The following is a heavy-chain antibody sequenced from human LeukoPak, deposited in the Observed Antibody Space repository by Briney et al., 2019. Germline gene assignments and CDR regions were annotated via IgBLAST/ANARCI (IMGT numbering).Heavy chain of an antibody. V-gene: IGHV1-18*01. J-gene: IGHJ4*02. D-gene: IGHD3-16*01. Sequence: GASVKVSCKASGYTFTSYGISWVRQAPGQGLEWMGWISAYNGNTNYAQKVQGRVTMTTDTSTSTAYMELRSLRSDDTAVYYCARGLRIMITFGGVTPDYRGQGTLVTVSS. CDR2: ISAYNGNT. CDR1: GYTFTSYG. CDR3: ARGLRIMITFGGVTPDY.